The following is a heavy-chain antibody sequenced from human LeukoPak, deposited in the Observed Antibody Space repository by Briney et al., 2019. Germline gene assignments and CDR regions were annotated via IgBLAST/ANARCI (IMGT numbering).Heavy chain of an antibody. Sequence: ASVKVSCKVSGYTLTELSMHWVRQAPGKGLEWMGGFDPEHGETVYAQKFQGRLTMTEDTSTHTAYMELSRLTSDDTAVYYCARVVEGTSMIDYWGQGTLVTVSS. V-gene: IGHV1-24*01. J-gene: IGHJ4*02. CDR1: GYTLTELS. CDR3: ARVVEGTSMIDY. D-gene: IGHD5-18*01. CDR2: FDPEHGET.